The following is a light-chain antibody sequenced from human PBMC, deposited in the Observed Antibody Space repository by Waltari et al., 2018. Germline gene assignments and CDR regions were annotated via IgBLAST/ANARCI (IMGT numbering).Light chain of an antibody. Sequence: DVVVTQSPDPRAVSWGGRPTYNCKSSQNVNNKLAWYQQKPGQPPNLLIYWASTRASGVPDRFSVSGSGTDFTLTISSLQADDVAVYYCQQYDNTPFTFGPGTKVDIK. V-gene: IGKV4-1*01. J-gene: IGKJ3*01. CDR2: WAS. CDR3: QQYDNTPFT. CDR1: QNVNNK.